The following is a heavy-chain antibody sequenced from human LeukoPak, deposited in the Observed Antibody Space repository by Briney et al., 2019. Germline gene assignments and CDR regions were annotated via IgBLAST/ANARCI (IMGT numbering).Heavy chain of an antibody. J-gene: IGHJ4*02. Sequence: RGSLRLSCAASGFTLSSYGMHWVRQAPGKGLEWVAVISYDGSNKYYADSVKGRFTISRDNSKNTLYLQMNSLRAEDTAVYYCAKDQSAAAYYYGSGSLDYWGQGTLVTVSS. CDR2: ISYDGSNK. CDR3: AKDQSAAAYYYGSGSLDY. D-gene: IGHD3-10*01. V-gene: IGHV3-30*18. CDR1: GFTLSSYG.